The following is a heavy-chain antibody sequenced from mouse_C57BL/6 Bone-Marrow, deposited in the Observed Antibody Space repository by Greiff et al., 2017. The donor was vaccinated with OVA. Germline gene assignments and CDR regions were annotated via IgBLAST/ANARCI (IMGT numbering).Heavy chain of an antibody. Sequence: VKLQESGAELARPGASVKLSCKASGYTFTSYGISWVKQRTGQGLEWIGEIYPRSGNTYYNEKFKGKATLTADKSSSTAYMELRSLTSEDSAVYFCARSLWLRRGGYFDYWGQGTTLTVSS. CDR1: GYTFTSYG. V-gene: IGHV1-81*01. D-gene: IGHD2-2*01. CDR3: ARSLWLRRGGYFDY. CDR2: IYPRSGNT. J-gene: IGHJ2*01.